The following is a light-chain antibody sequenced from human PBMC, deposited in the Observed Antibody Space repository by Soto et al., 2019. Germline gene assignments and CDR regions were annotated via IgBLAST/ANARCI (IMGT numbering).Light chain of an antibody. J-gene: IGLJ2*01. CDR3: QSYDSSLSGAVV. Sequence: QLVLTQPPSVSGXXXXRVXXXXXGXXXXXXAGYDVHWYQQLPGTAPKLLIYGNSNRPSGVPDRFSGSKSGTSASLAITGLQAEDEADYYCQSYDSSLSGAVVFGGGTKVTVL. V-gene: IGLV1-40*01. CDR1: XXXXXAGYD. CDR2: GNS.